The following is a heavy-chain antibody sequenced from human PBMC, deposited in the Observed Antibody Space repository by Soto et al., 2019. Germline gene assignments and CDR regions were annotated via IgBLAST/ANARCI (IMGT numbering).Heavy chain of an antibody. J-gene: IGHJ4*02. CDR1: GGTFSSYT. Sequence: QVQLVQSGAEVKKPGSSVKVSCKASGGTFSSYTISWVRQAPGQGLEWMGRIIPILGMANYAQKFQGRVTITADKSTSTAYMELSSLRSEDTHVYYCARDDCSGGSCYRFDYWGQGTLVTVSS. V-gene: IGHV1-69*08. CDR2: IIPILGMA. CDR3: ARDDCSGGSCYRFDY. D-gene: IGHD2-15*01.